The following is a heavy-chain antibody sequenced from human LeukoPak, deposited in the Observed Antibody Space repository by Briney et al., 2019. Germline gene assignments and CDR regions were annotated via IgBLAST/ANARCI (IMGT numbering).Heavy chain of an antibody. J-gene: IGHJ4*02. CDR3: AREGVVVTAIDY. CDR1: GGSISSYY. D-gene: IGHD2-21*02. V-gene: IGHV4-4*09. CDR2: IYTSGST. Sequence: SETLSLTCTVSGGSISSYYWSWIRQPPGKGLEGIGYIYTSGSTNYNPSLKSRVTISVDTSKNQFSLKLSSVTAADTAVYYCAREGVVVTAIDYWGQGTLVTVSS.